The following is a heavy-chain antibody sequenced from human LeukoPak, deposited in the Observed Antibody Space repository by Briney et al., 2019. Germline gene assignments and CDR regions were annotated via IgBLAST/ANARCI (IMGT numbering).Heavy chain of an antibody. J-gene: IGHJ6*02. Sequence: GGSLRLSCAASEFTFSSYAMHWVRQAPGKGLEWVAVISYDGSNKYYADSVKGRFTISRDNSKNTLYLQMNSLRAEDTAVYYCAREVPYYYDSSGLYYYYGMDVWGQGTTVTVSS. CDR3: AREVPYYYDSSGLYYYYGMDV. CDR2: ISYDGSNK. CDR1: EFTFSSYA. V-gene: IGHV3-30-3*01. D-gene: IGHD3-22*01.